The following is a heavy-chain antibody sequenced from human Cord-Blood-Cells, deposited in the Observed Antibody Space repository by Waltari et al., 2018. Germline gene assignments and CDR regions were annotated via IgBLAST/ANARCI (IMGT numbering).Heavy chain of an antibody. V-gene: IGHV1-2*02. D-gene: IGHD7-27*01. CDR2: INPNSGGT. CDR3: ARARDWGSHSDY. CDR1: GYTLTGYY. J-gene: IGHJ4*02. Sequence: QVQLVQSGAEVKKPGASVKVSCKASGYTLTGYYMHWVRQAPGQGLEWMGWINPNSGGTNYAQKFQGRVTTTRDTSSSTAYMELSRLGSAETAVYYCARARDWGSHSDYWVQGTLVTVSS.